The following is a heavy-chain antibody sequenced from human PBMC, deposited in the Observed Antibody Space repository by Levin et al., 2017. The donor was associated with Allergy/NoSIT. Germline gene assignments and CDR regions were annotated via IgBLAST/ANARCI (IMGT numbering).Heavy chain of an antibody. CDR3: ARDGYNRRPHARAFDI. D-gene: IGHD5-24*01. CDR1: GDSVSSNSAG. V-gene: IGHV6-1*01. Sequence: SQTLSLTCAISGDSVSSNSAGWNWFRQSPSRGLEWLGRTYYRSKWYNAYAVSVKSRIIINPDTSKNQISLQLNSVTPEDTAVYYCARDGYNRRPHARAFDIWGQGTMVTVSS. J-gene: IGHJ3*02. CDR2: TYYRSKWYN.